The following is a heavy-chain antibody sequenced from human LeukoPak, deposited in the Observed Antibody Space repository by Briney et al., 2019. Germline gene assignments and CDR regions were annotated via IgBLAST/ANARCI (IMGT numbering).Heavy chain of an antibody. CDR3: ARDQYDILTPGKYYGMDV. CDR2: IYYSGST. J-gene: IGHJ6*02. V-gene: IGHV4-39*07. CDR1: GGSISSSSYY. Sequence: SETLSLTCTVSGGSISSSSYYWGWIRQPPGKGLEWIGSIYYSGSTYYNPSLKSRVTISVDTSKNQFSLKLSSVTAADTAVYYCARDQYDILTPGKYYGMDVWGQGTTVTVSS. D-gene: IGHD3-9*01.